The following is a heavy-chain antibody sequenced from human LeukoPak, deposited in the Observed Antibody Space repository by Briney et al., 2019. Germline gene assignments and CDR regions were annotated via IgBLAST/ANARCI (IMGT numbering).Heavy chain of an antibody. CDR3: ATGAASYYGD. CDR2: INPNSGDT. D-gene: IGHD1-26*01. CDR1: GYTFTGYY. V-gene: IGHV1-2*02. Sequence: ASVKVPCKASGYTFTGYYMHWVRQAPGQGLEWMGWINPNSGDTNYAQKFQGRVTMARDTSINTVYMQLSRLRSDDTAVYYCATGAASYYGDWGQGTLVTVSS. J-gene: IGHJ4*02.